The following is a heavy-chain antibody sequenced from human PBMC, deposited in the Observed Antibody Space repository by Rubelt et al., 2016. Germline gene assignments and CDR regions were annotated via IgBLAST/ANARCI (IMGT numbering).Heavy chain of an antibody. Sequence: SSYAMHWVRQAPGKGLEWVAVISYDGSNKYYADSVKGRFTISRDNSKNTLYLQMNSLRAEDTAVYYCAKDSSSWYLSLMDVWGQGTTVTVSS. CDR3: AKDSSSWYLSLMDV. CDR1: SSYA. V-gene: IGHV3-30-3*02. J-gene: IGHJ6*02. D-gene: IGHD6-13*01. CDR2: ISYDGSNK.